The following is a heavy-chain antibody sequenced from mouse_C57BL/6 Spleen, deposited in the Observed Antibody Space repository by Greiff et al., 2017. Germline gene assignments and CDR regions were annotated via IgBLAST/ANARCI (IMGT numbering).Heavy chain of an antibody. J-gene: IGHJ2*01. V-gene: IGHV1-15*01. Sequence: VQLQQSGAELVRPGASVTLSCKASGYTFTDYEMHWVKQTPVHGLEWIGAIDPETGGTTYNQKFKGKAILTADKSSSTAYMELRSLTSEDSAVYYCTRRKWEEDFDYWGKGTTLTVSS. CDR1: GYTFTDYE. CDR3: TRRKWEEDFDY. CDR2: IDPETGGT. D-gene: IGHD1-3*01.